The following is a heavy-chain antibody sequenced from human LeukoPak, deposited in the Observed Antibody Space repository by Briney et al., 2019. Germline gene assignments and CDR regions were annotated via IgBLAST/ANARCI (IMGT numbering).Heavy chain of an antibody. CDR1: GFTFDDYA. CDR3: AKDRADSSGYYYDY. Sequence: PGGSLRLSCAASGFTFDDYAMHWVRQAPGKGLEWVSGISWNSGSIGYADSVKGRFTISRDNAENSLYLQMNSLRAEDTALYYCAKDRADSSGYYYDYWGQGTLVTVSS. J-gene: IGHJ4*02. D-gene: IGHD3-22*01. CDR2: ISWNSGSI. V-gene: IGHV3-9*01.